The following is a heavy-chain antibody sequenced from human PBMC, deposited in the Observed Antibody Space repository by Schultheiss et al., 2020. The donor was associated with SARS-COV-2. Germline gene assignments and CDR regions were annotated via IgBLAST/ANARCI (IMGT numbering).Heavy chain of an antibody. CDR2: INHSGST. V-gene: IGHV4-34*01. CDR1: GGSISSYY. D-gene: IGHD2-2*01. Sequence: SETLSLTCTVSGGSISSYYWSWIRQPPGKGLEWIGEINHSGSTNYNPSLKSRVTISVDTSKNQFSLKLSSVTAADTAVYYCARGRGCSSTSCSNWFDPWGQGTLVTVSS. CDR3: ARGRGCSSTSCSNWFDP. J-gene: IGHJ5*02.